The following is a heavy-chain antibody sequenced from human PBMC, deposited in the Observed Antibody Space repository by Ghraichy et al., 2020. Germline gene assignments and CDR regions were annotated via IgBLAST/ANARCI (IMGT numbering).Heavy chain of an antibody. D-gene: IGHD3-3*01. V-gene: IGHV3-74*01. CDR3: ARDPSGYYDFWSGYQYYYYYYGLHL. CDR1: GFTFSSYW. CDR2: INSDGSST. Sequence: GGSLRLSCAASGFTFSSYWMHWVRQAPGKGLVWVSRINSDGSSTSYADSVKGRFTISRDNAKNTLYLQMNSLRAEDTAVYYCARDPSGYYDFWSGYQYYYYYYGLHLWGHGPTVTV. J-gene: IGHJ6*02.